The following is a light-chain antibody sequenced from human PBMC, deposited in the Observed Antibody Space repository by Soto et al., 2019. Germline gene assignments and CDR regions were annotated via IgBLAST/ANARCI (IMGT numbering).Light chain of an antibody. CDR1: SSNIGAGYD. Sequence: QSVLTPPPSVSGAPGQRVTISCTGSSSNIGAGYDVHWYQQLPGTAPKLLIYGNSNRPSGVPDRFSGSKSGTSASLAITGLQAEDEADYYRQSYDSSLSGLVFGSGTNVTGL. J-gene: IGLJ1*01. CDR3: QSYDSSLSGLV. CDR2: GNS. V-gene: IGLV1-40*01.